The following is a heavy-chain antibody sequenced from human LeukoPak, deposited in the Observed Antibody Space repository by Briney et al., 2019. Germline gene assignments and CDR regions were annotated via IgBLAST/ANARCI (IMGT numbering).Heavy chain of an antibody. V-gene: IGHV7-4-1*02. D-gene: IGHD3-22*01. CDR1: GYTFTSYA. CDR3: ARDYDSSGYYVQTGY. CDR2: INTNTGNP. J-gene: IGHJ4*02. Sequence: ASVKVSCKASGYTFTSYAMNWVRQAPGQGLEWMGWINTNTGNPTYAQGFTGRFVFSLDTSVSTAYLQISSLKAEDTAVHYCARDYDSSGYYVQTGYWGQGTLVTVSS.